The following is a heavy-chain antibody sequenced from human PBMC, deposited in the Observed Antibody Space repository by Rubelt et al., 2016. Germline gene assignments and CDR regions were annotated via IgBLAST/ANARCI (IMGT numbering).Heavy chain of an antibody. D-gene: IGHD6-13*01. V-gene: IGHV4-38-2*02. CDR1: GYSISSGFY. J-gene: IGHJ4*02. CDR2: ISYSGNT. CDR3: ARGYSTSYYYFDF. Sequence: QLQLQESGPGLVKPSETLSLTCTVSGYSISSGFYWGWIRQSPGKGLEWIGAISYSGNTYYNPSLKSRVTISVDTSKTQFSLSLGAVAAADTAVYYCARGYSTSYYYFDFWGQGALVTVSS.